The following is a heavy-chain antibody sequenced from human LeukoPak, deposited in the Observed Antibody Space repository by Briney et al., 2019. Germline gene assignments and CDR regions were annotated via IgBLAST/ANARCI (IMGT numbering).Heavy chain of an antibody. J-gene: IGHJ4*02. CDR3: AKDYYYDSSGYYYVPNIDY. V-gene: IGHV3-30*02. CDR1: GFTFSSYG. Sequence: EGSLRLSCAASGFTFSSYGMHWVRQAPGKGLEWVAFIRYDGSNKYYADSVKGRFTISRDNSKNTLYLQMNSLRAEDTAVYYCAKDYYYDSSGYYYVPNIDYWGQGTLVTVSS. CDR2: IRYDGSNK. D-gene: IGHD3-22*01.